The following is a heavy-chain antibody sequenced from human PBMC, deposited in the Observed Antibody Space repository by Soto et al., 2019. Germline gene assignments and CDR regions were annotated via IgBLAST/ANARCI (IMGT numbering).Heavy chain of an antibody. D-gene: IGHD3-3*01. CDR1: GFTFNIYW. CDR2: INSDASST. CDR3: AREVRVRGFAFDI. J-gene: IGHJ3*02. V-gene: IGHV3-74*01. Sequence: TGGSLRLSCAASGFTFNIYWMHWVRQAPGKGLVWVSRINSDASSTYYADSVKGRFTISRDNSKNMLYLQMNSLRVEDTAVYYCAREVRVRGFAFDIWGQGTMVTVSS.